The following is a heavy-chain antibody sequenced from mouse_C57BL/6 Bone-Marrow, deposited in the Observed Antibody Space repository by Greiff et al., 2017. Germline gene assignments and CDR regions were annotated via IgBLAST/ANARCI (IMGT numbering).Heavy chain of an antibody. CDR2: IYPGSGST. CDR3: ARGYGWFAY. J-gene: IGHJ3*01. V-gene: IGHV1-55*01. D-gene: IGHD2-2*01. CDR1: GYTFPSYW. Sequence: VQLQQPGAELVKPGASVKMSCKASGYTFPSYWITWVKQRPGQGLEWIGDIYPGSGSTNYNEKFKSKATLTVATSSSTAYMQLSSLTSEDSAVYYCARGYGWFAYWGQGTLVTVSA.